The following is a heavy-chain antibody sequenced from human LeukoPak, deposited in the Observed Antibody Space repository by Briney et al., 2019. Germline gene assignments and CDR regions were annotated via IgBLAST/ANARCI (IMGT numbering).Heavy chain of an antibody. CDR1: GGSFSGYY. CDR2: INHSGST. Sequence: PSETLSLTCAVYGGSFSGYYWSWIRQPPGKGLEWIGEINHSGSTNYNPTLKSRVTISVDTSKNQFSLKLSSVTAADTAVYYCARDRYIGYYYYGMDVWGQGTTVTVSS. D-gene: IGHD5-18*01. CDR3: ARDRYIGYYYYGMDV. V-gene: IGHV4-34*01. J-gene: IGHJ6*02.